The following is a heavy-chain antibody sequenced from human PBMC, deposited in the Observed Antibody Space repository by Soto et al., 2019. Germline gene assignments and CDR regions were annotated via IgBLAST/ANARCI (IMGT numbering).Heavy chain of an antibody. CDR2: IKQDGSEK. Sequence: EVQLVESGGGVVQPGGSLRLSCAASGFTFSSYWMSWVRQAPVKGLEWVGNIKQDGSEKNYVDFMEGRFTISRDNAENSLYLQMNSLRDEDTAVYYCARIASAGRRWDVWGQGTTGVVSS. D-gene: IGHD6-13*01. J-gene: IGHJ6*02. V-gene: IGHV3-7*01. CDR1: GFTFSSYW. CDR3: ARIASAGRRWDV.